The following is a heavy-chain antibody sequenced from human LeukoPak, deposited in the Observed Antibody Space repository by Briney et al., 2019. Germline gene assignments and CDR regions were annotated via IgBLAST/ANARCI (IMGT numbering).Heavy chain of an antibody. CDR3: ASSRIRPLDY. CDR1: GGSFSGYY. CDR2: INHSGST. D-gene: IGHD1-14*01. J-gene: IGHJ4*02. Sequence: SETLSLTCAVYGGSFSGYYWSWIRQPPGKGLEWIGEINHSGSTNYNPSLKSRVTISVDTSKNQFSLKLSPVTAADTAVYYCASSRIRPLDYWGQGTLVTVSS. V-gene: IGHV4-34*01.